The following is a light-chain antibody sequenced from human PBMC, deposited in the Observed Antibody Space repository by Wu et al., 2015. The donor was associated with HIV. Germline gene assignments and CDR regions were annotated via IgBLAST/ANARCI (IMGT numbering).Light chain of an antibody. CDR1: QSINNW. CDR2: KAS. J-gene: IGKJ2*01. Sequence: DIQMTQSPSTLSASVRDRVTITCRASQSINNWLAWYQQQPGKAPKLLIYKASTLESGVPSRFSGSGSGTEFTLTISSLQPDDFATYYCQQYNSYSIYTFGQGTKLEIK. V-gene: IGKV1-5*03. CDR3: QQYNSYSIYT.